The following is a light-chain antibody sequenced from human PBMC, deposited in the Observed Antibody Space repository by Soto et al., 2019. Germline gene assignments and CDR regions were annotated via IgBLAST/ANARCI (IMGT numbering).Light chain of an antibody. V-gene: IGLV2-8*01. CDR2: EVN. CDR3: SSYGSGNNIL. Sequence: QSALTQPPSASGSPGQSVTISCTGTSSDVGGYDYVSWYQQHPGRAPKVLIYEVNKRPSGVPARFSGSKSGNTASLTVSGLLGEDEGVFFCSSYGSGNNILFGGGTKLTV. J-gene: IGLJ2*01. CDR1: SSDVGGYDY.